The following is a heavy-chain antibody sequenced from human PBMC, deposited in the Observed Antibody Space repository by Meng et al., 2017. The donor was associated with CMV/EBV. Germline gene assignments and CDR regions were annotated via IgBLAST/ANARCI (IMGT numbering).Heavy chain of an antibody. Sequence: GQRQGSGPGRVKPSEALALTCTVSGGSISSYYWSWIRQPAGKGLEWIGRIYTSGSTNYNPSLKSRVTMSVDTSKNQFSLKLSSVTAADTAVYYCARVLRWNGVIDYWGQGTLVTVSS. CDR3: ARVLRWNGVIDY. CDR1: GGSISSYY. J-gene: IGHJ4*02. D-gene: IGHD4-23*01. CDR2: IYTSGST. V-gene: IGHV4-4*07.